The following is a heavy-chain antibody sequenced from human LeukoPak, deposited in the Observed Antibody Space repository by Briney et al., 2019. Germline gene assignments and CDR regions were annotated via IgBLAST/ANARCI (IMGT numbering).Heavy chain of an antibody. J-gene: IGHJ4*02. CDR2: ISASGTNT. D-gene: IGHD3-3*01. CDR3: ARAPAGYYDFWSGYYLDH. Sequence: GGSLRLSCAASGFGFSNHDMNWVRQAPGKGPEWVATISASGTNTFYTDSVKGRFTISRDNSKNTLYLQMNSLRAEDTAVYYCARAPAGYYDFWSGYYLDHWGQGTLVTVSS. CDR1: GFGFSNHD. V-gene: IGHV3-23*01.